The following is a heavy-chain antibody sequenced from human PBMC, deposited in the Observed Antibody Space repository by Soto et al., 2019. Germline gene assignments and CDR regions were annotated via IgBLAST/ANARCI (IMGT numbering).Heavy chain of an antibody. CDR1: GGSISRYY. D-gene: IGHD6-19*01. V-gene: IGHV4-4*07. J-gene: IGHJ6*02. CDR3: ARETGGSSGGICYCYSGIDG. Sequence: PSLTCTVSGGSISRYYWRWIRQPAGKGLEWIGRIYTSGSTNYNPSLKSRVTMSVNTSKNQFSLKLSSVTAADTAVYYCARETGGSSGGICYCYSGIDGWGQGTTVTASS. CDR2: IYTSGST.